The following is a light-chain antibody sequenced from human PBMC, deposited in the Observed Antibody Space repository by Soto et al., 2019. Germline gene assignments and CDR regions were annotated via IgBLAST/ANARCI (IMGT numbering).Light chain of an antibody. V-gene: IGLV1-47*01. CDR3: AAWDDSLSGPV. J-gene: IGLJ3*02. CDR1: SSNIGSNY. CDR2: RNN. Sequence: QSVLTQPPSASGTPGQRVTISCSGSSSNIGSNYVYWYQQLPGTAPKLLIYRNNPRPSGVPDRFSGSKSGTSASLAISGLRSEDDADYYCAAWDDSLSGPVFGGGTKLTVL.